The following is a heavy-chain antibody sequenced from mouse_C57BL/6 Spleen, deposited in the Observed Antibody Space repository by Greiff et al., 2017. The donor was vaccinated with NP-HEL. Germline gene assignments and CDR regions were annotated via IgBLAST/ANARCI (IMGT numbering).Heavy chain of an antibody. CDR1: GFTFSDYG. J-gene: IGHJ4*01. Sequence: EVQGVESGGGLVKPGGSLKLSCAASGFTFSDYGMHWVRQAPEKGLEWVAYISSGSSTIYYADTVKGRFTISRDNAKNTLFLQLTSLRSEDTAMYYCARPYDGYLYAMDYWGQGTSVTVSS. CDR2: ISSGSSTI. V-gene: IGHV5-17*01. CDR3: ARPYDGYLYAMDY. D-gene: IGHD2-3*01.